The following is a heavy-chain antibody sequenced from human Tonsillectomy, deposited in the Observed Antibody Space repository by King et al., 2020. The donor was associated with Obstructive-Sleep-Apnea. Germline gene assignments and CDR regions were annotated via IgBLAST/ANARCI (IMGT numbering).Heavy chain of an antibody. D-gene: IGHD7-27*01. J-gene: IGHJ5*02. CDR1: GYSISSGYY. CDR2: IYHSGSA. V-gene: IGHV4-38-2*02. CDR3: ARPGGLTGGDWFDP. Sequence: QLQESGPGLVKPSETLSLTCTVSGYSISSGYYWGWIRQPPGKGLEWIGRIYHSGSAYYNPSLKSRVTISVDTSKNQFSLKLSSVTAADTAVYYCARPGGLTGGDWFDPWGQGTLVTVSS.